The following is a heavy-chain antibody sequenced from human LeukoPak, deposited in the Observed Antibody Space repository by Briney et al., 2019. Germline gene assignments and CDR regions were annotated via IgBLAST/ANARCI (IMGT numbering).Heavy chain of an antibody. CDR2: IYPGDSDT. Sequence: GESLKISCKGSGYSFTSYWIGWVRQMPGKGLEWMGIIYPGDSDTRYSPSFQGQVTISADKSISTAYLQWSSLKASDTDMYYCARRVSTLDYDFWSGSMDVWGKGTTVTVSS. J-gene: IGHJ6*03. D-gene: IGHD3-3*01. CDR3: ARRVSTLDYDFWSGSMDV. V-gene: IGHV5-51*01. CDR1: GYSFTSYW.